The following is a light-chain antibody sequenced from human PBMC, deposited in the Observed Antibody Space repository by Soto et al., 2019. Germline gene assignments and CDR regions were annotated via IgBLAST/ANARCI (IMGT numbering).Light chain of an antibody. CDR3: SSYTSSGTYV. Sequence: QSALTQPASVSGSPGQSITISCTGTSSDVGVYNYVSWYQQHPGKAPKLMIYEVSARPSGVSNRFSGSKSGNTASLTISGLQAEDEADYYCSSYTSSGTYVFGTGTKLTVL. V-gene: IGLV2-14*01. CDR1: SSDVGVYNY. CDR2: EVS. J-gene: IGLJ1*01.